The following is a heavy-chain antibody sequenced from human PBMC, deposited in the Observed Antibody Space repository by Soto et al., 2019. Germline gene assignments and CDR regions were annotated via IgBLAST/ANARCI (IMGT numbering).Heavy chain of an antibody. CDR2: FYASGHT. D-gene: IGHD6-19*01. V-gene: IGHV4-4*07. Sequence: PSETLSLTCSVSGVSITNSYWSWIRQPAGKGLEWIGRFYASGHTNYNPSLMSRVTMSVDASKNQFSLRLTSVTAADSAIYYCAGGSGAVANFWGQGTRVTVS. CDR1: GVSITNSY. J-gene: IGHJ4*02. CDR3: AGGSGAVANF.